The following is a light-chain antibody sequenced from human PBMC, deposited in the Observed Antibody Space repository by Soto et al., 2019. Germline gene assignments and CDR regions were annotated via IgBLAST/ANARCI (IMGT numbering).Light chain of an antibody. V-gene: IGKV1-5*03. J-gene: IGKJ1*01. Sequence: DIQMTQSPSTLSGSVGERVTITCRASQTISSWLAWYQQKPGKAPKLLIYKASTLKSGVPSRFSGSGSGTEFTLTSSSLQPDDFATYYCQHYNSYSEAFGQGTKVELK. CDR1: QTISSW. CDR2: KAS. CDR3: QHYNSYSEA.